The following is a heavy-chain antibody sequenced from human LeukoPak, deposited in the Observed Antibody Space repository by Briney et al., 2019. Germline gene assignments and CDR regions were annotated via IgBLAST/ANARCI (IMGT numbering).Heavy chain of an antibody. V-gene: IGHV3-43*01. CDR2: ISWGGGST. CDR3: AKDKERRPYYYYYMDV. D-gene: IGHD1-1*01. CDR1: GFTFDDYT. J-gene: IGHJ6*03. Sequence: RTGGSLRLSCAASGFTFDDYTMHWVRQAPGKGLEWVSLISWGGGSTYYADSVKGRFTISRDNSKNSLYLQMNSLRTEDTALYYCAKDKERRPYYYYYMDVWGKGTTVTVSS.